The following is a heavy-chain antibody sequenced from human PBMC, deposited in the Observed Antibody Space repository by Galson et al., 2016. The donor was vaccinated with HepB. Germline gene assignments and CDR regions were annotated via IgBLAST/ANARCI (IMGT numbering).Heavy chain of an antibody. Sequence: SETLSLTCVVSGGAFNGYYWSWIRQPPGKGLGWIGEINHSGSTNYNPSLQNRVTMSVDTSKKELSLKINSVTAADSAVYFCARPFAYGPRSSFNLWGQGSVVIVSS. CDR1: GGAFNGYY. CDR2: INHSGST. J-gene: IGHJ4*03. D-gene: IGHD3-10*01. CDR3: ARPFAYGPRSSFNL. V-gene: IGHV4-34*01.